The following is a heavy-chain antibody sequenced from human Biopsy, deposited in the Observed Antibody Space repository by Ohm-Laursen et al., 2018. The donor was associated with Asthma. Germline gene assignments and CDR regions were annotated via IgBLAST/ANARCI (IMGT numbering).Heavy chain of an antibody. CDR2: ISYDGSNK. J-gene: IGHJ1*01. CDR3: TRTFHFWSPYHAEHYQL. V-gene: IGHV3-30*03. D-gene: IGHD3-3*02. CDR1: GFTFSSYG. Sequence: SLRLSCTASGFTFSSYGMHWVRQAPGKGLEWVAVISYDGSNKYYADSVKGRFTISRDNAKNSLYLQMNSLRAEDTAVYYCTRTFHFWSPYHAEHYQLWGQGTLVTVSS.